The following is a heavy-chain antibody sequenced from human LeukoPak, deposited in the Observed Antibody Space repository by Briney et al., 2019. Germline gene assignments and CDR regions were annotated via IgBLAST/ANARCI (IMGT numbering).Heavy chain of an antibody. CDR2: ISGGSTI. CDR3: ARVSVAGTREYFDY. D-gene: IGHD6-13*01. CDR1: GFTFSIYT. V-gene: IGHV3-48*02. Sequence: GSLRLSCAASGFTFSIYTMNWVRQAPGKGLEWVSYISGGSTIYYADSVKGRFTISRDNAKNSLYLQMNSLRDEDTAVYYCARVSVAGTREYFDYWGQGTLVTVSS. J-gene: IGHJ4*02.